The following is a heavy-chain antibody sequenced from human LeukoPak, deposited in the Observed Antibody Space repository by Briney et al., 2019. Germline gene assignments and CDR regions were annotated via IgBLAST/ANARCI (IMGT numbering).Heavy chain of an antibody. Sequence: SETLSLTCTISGGSTSSGSYYWSWIRQPAGKGLEWIGRIYTSGPTTYNPSLNSRVTISLDTSKNQFSLKLSSVTAADTAVYYCARECPNWFDPWGQGTLVTVSS. CDR3: ARECPNWFDP. CDR2: IYTSGPT. J-gene: IGHJ5*02. CDR1: GGSTSSGSYY. V-gene: IGHV4-61*02. D-gene: IGHD5/OR15-5a*01.